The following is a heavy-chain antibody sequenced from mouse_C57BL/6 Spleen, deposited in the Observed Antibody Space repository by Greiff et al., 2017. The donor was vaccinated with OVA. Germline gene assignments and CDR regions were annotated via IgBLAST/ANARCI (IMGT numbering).Heavy chain of an antibody. J-gene: IGHJ3*01. CDR1: GYTFTSYW. CDR3: TREEITTVVRPWFAY. V-gene: IGHV1-5*01. D-gene: IGHD1-1*01. CDR2: IYPGNSDT. Sequence: EVQLQQSGTVLARPGASVKMSCKTSGYTFTSYWMHWVKQRPGQGLEWIGAIYPGNSDTSYNQKFKGKAKLTAVTSASTAYMELSSLTNEDSAVYYCTREEITTVVRPWFAYWGQGTLVTVSA.